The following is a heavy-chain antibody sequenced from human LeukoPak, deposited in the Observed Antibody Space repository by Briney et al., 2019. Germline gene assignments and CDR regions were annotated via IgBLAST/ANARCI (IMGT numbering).Heavy chain of an antibody. Sequence: GGSLRLSCAASGFTFSDNYMSWIRQAPGKGLEWVSYISSSGSTIYYADSVKGRFTISRDNSKNMVYLQVISLTAEGTAVYYCAKDDAWLRFGEWSQGTLVTVSA. V-gene: IGHV3-11*01. CDR3: AKDDAWLRFGE. J-gene: IGHJ4*02. CDR2: ISSSGSTI. D-gene: IGHD3-10*01. CDR1: GFTFSDNY.